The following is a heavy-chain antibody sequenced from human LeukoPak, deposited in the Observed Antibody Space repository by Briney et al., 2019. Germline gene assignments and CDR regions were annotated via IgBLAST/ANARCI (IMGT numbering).Heavy chain of an antibody. CDR3: AREYSSSWHSYYFDY. J-gene: IGHJ4*02. D-gene: IGHD6-13*01. V-gene: IGHV1-18*01. Sequence: ASVKVSCKASGYTLTNYGISWVRQAPGQGLEWMGWIRTSNGDTAYAQNLKGRVTMTTDTSTSTAYMELRSLRSDDTAVYNCAREYSSSWHSYYFDYWGQGTLVTVSS. CDR1: GYTLTNYG. CDR2: IRTSNGDT.